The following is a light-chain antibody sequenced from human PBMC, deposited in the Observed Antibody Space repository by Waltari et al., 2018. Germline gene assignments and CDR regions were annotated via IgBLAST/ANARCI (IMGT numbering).Light chain of an antibody. CDR1: QSISSD. J-gene: IGKJ2*01. Sequence: DIQMTQSPSSLSASVGERVTITCRASQSISSDLNWYQQKPGKAPKLLIYAASSLQSGVPSRFSGSGSGTDFTLNISSLQPEDFATYYCQQSYSALYTFGQGTKLEI. CDR2: AAS. CDR3: QQSYSALYT. V-gene: IGKV1-39*01.